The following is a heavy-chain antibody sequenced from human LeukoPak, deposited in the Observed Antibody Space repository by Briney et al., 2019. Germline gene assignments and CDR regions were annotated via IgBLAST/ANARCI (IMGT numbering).Heavy chain of an antibody. D-gene: IGHD6-6*01. V-gene: IGHV1-18*01. CDR1: GYTFTSYG. Sequence: ASVKVSCKASGYTFTSYGISWVRQAPGQGLEWMGWISAYNGNTNYAQKLQGRVTVTTDTSTSTASIELRSLRSDDTAVYYCARGLYSNSSPAVYGYWGQGTLVTVSS. CDR3: ARGLYSNSSPAVYGY. CDR2: ISAYNGNT. J-gene: IGHJ4*02.